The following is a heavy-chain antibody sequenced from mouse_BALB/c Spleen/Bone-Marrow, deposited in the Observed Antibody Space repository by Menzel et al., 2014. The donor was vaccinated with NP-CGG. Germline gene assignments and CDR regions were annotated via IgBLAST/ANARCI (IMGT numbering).Heavy chain of an antibody. CDR1: GYTFSSYW. CDR2: ILPGSDST. D-gene: IGHD1-1*01. Sequence: VQLQQSGAELMKPGASVKISCKATGYTFSSYWIERVKQRPGHGLEWIGEILPGSDSTNYNENFKGKATFTADTSSNTAYMQPNSVTSEDSAVYFLVRDGANYLTGFAYWGQGPLVTVPA. V-gene: IGHV1-9*01. J-gene: IGHJ3*01. CDR3: VRDGANYLTGFAY.